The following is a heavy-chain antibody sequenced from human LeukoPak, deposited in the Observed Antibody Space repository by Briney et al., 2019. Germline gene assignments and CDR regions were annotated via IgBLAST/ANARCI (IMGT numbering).Heavy chain of an antibody. V-gene: IGHV1-3*01. CDR1: GYTFTDYA. Sequence: ASVKVSCKASGYTFTDYAVHWVRQAPGQSLEWMGYINGGNGKTEYSQKFQGRLTITRDISATTAYMELSSLRSEDTAVYYCVRDGGYQLLVIWGRGTLTTVAS. D-gene: IGHD2-2*01. CDR3: VRDGGYQLLVI. J-gene: IGHJ4*02. CDR2: INGGNGKT.